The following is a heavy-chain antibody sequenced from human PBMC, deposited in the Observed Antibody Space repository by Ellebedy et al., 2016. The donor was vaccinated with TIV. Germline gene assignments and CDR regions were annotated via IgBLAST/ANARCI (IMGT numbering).Heavy chain of an antibody. CDR2: FGVSGDTT. J-gene: IGHJ4*02. V-gene: IGHV3-23*01. Sequence: GESLKISCAASGFTFSSYAMHWVRQAPGKGLEWVLGFGVSGDTTYYADSVKGRFTISRDNSRNTLYLHMNSLRAEDTAIYYCAKGRGGGSDSSAPRYYFDYWGLGTLVTVSS. CDR3: AKGRGGGSDSSAPRYYFDY. D-gene: IGHD3-22*01. CDR1: GFTFSSYA.